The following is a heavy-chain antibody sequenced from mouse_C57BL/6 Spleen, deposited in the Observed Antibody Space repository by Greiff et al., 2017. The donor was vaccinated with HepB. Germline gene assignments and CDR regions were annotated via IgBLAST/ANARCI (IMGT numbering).Heavy chain of an antibody. CDR3: ARRALRYWYFDV. CDR2: INPNNGGT. CDR1: GYTFTDYY. V-gene: IGHV1-26*01. Sequence: VQLQQSGPELVKPGASVKISCKASGYTFTDYYMNWVKQSHGKSLEWIGDINPNNGGTSYNQKFKGKATLTVDKSSSTAYMELRSLTSEDSAVYYCARRALRYWYFDVWGTGTTVTVSS. D-gene: IGHD1-1*01. J-gene: IGHJ1*03.